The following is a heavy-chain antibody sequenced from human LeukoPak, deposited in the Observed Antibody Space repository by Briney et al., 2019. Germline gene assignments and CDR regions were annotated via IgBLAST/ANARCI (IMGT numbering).Heavy chain of an antibody. V-gene: IGHV3-7*01. Sequence: PGGSLRLSCAASGFTLSSYWMSWVRQAPGKGLEWVANIKQDGSEKYYVDSVKGRFTISRDNAKNSLYLQMNSLRAEDTAVYYCARDQKYSSSWGIWGQGTMVTVSS. CDR3: ARDQKYSSSWGI. CDR1: GFTLSSYW. J-gene: IGHJ3*02. D-gene: IGHD6-13*01. CDR2: IKQDGSEK.